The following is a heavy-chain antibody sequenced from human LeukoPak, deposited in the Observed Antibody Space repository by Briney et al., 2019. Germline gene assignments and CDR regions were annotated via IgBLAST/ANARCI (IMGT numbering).Heavy chain of an antibody. D-gene: IGHD1-14*01. V-gene: IGHV3-21*01. CDR3: ARDRPLEGIGYYYYGMDV. Sequence: PGGSLRLSCAASGLTFSSYSMNWVRQAPGKGLEWVSSISSSSSYIYNADSVKGRFTTSRANAKNSLYMQRTSLRAEDTAVYYCARDRPLEGIGYYYYGMDVWGQGTTVTVSS. CDR2: ISSSSSYI. J-gene: IGHJ6*02. CDR1: GLTFSSYS.